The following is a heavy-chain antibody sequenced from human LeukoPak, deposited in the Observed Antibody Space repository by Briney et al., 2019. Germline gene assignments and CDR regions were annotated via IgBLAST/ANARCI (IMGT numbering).Heavy chain of an antibody. CDR1: GFTFSSYG. V-gene: IGHV3-33*01. CDR3: ARDLKGGGWYDY. Sequence: GGSLRLSCAASGFTFSSYGMHWVRQAPGKGLEWVAVIWYDGSNKYYADSVKGRFTISRDNSKNTLYLQMNSLRAEDTAVYYCARDLKGGGWYDYWGQGTLVTVSS. J-gene: IGHJ4*02. CDR2: IWYDGSNK. D-gene: IGHD6-19*01.